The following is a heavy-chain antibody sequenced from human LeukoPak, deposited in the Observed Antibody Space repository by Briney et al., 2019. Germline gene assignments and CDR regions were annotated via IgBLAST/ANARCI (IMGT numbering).Heavy chain of an antibody. CDR3: AKADYYGSGSPVN. CDR2: INWNGDNT. J-gene: IGHJ4*02. D-gene: IGHD3-10*01. V-gene: IGHV3-20*04. CDR1: GFTFDDYG. Sequence: PGGSLRLSCAASGFTFDDYGMSWVRQAPGKGLEWVSGINWNGDNTNYADSLKGRFTISRDNSKNTLYLQMNSLRAEDTAVYYCAKADYYGSGSPVNWGQGTLVTVSS.